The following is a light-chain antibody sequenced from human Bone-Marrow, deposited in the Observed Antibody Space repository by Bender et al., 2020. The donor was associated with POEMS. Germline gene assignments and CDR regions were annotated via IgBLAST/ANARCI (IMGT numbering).Light chain of an antibody. Sequence: QSALTQPASVSGSLGQSVTLSCAGTRSDVGGYDSVSWYQQHPGKAPKLLIYDVSQRPSGVVERFSGSKSGNTASLTISGRQPGDEADYYCCSYGGSYSYVFGSGTKVIV. CDR3: CSYGGSYSYV. V-gene: IGLV2-11*01. CDR2: DVS. CDR1: RSDVGGYDS. J-gene: IGLJ1*01.